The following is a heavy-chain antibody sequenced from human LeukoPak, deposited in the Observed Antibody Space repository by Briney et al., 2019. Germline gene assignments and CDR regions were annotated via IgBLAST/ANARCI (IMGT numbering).Heavy chain of an antibody. CDR1: GFTFSSYW. D-gene: IGHD5-18*01. CDR3: ARVRSYGRNDYYYYYYMDV. J-gene: IGHJ6*03. V-gene: IGHV3-7*01. CDR2: IKQDGSEK. Sequence: PGGSLRLSCAASGFTFSSYWMSWVRQAPGKGLEWVANIKQDGSEKYYVDSVKGRFTISRDNAKNSLYLQMDSLRAEDTAVYYCARVRSYGRNDYYYYYYMDVWGKGTTVTVSS.